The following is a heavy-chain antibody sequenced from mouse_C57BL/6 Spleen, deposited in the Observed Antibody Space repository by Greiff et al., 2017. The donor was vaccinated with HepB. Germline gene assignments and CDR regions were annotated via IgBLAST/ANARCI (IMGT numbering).Heavy chain of an antibody. D-gene: IGHD2-5*01. J-gene: IGHJ4*01. Sequence: VQLQESGAELVRPGASVTLSCKASGYTFTDYEMHWVKQTPVHGLEWIGAIDPETGGTAYNQKFKGKAILTADKSSSTAYMELRSLTSEDSAVYYCTRRGYSRDYWGQGTSVTVSS. CDR1: GYTFTDYE. CDR3: TRRGYSRDY. CDR2: IDPETGGT. V-gene: IGHV1-15*01.